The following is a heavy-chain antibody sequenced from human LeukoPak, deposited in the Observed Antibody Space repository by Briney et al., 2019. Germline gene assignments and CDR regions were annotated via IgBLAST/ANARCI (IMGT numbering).Heavy chain of an antibody. CDR1: GYTFTGYY. D-gene: IGHD6-19*01. CDR2: IIPILGIA. Sequence: EASVKVSCKASGYTFTGYYMHWVRQAPGQGLEWMGRIIPILGIANYAQTFQGRVTITADKSPSTAYMELSSLRSEDTAVYYCASGGRGYSSGWYLDWFDPWGQGTLVTVSS. J-gene: IGHJ5*02. CDR3: ASGGRGYSSGWYLDWFDP. V-gene: IGHV1-69*02.